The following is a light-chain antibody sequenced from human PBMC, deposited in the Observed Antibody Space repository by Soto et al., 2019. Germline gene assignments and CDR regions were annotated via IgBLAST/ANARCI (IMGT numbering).Light chain of an antibody. CDR3: CSYAGSTWV. J-gene: IGLJ2*01. V-gene: IGLV2-11*01. CDR2: DVS. CDR1: SSDVGGYNS. Sequence: QSALTQPPSVSGSPGQSVTISCTGTSSDVGGYNSVSWYQQHPGKATKLMIYDVSKRPSGVPDRFSGSKSGNTASLTFSGLQADEEAYYSCCSYAGSTWVFGGGTQVTVL.